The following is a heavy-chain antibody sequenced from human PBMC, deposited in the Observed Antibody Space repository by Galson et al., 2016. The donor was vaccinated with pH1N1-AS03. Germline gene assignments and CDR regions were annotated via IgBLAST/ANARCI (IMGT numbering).Heavy chain of an antibody. CDR2: IWYDGSKE. D-gene: IGHD3/OR15-3a*01. J-gene: IGHJ6*02. Sequence: SLRLSCAASGFTFRSFGMHWVRQAPGKGLEWVAVIWYDGSKEEYADSVKGRFTISRDNPKNTLFLQMKSLGVEDTAVYYCARPAHDFGRPYHMDVWGQGTTVTVSS. V-gene: IGHV3-33*01. CDR3: ARPAHDFGRPYHMDV. CDR1: GFTFRSFG.